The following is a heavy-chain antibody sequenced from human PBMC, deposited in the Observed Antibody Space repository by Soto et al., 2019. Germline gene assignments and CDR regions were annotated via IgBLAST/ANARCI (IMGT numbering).Heavy chain of an antibody. Sequence: PSETLSLTCTVSGSSITNRYWSWIRQSPGKGPEWIGYVYHSGATNYNPSLETRVTISLDSSKNQFSLELNSVTAADTAVYYCATRPPGATWYGVFDYWSQGTLVT. CDR2: VYHSGAT. J-gene: IGHJ4*02. CDR1: GSSITNRY. CDR3: ATRPPGATWYGVFDY. V-gene: IGHV4-59*11. D-gene: IGHD6-13*01.